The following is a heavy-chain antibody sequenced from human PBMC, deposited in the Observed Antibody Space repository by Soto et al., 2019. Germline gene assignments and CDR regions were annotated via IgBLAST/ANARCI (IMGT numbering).Heavy chain of an antibody. CDR1: GFTFSSNA. D-gene: IGHD1-26*01. CDR2: LSYDGSNK. Sequence: PCGSQRLSWAASGFTFSSNAMHWVRQAPGKGLEWVAVLSYDGSNKYYADSVKGRFTISRDNSKNTLYLQMDSLRTEDTALYYCARDVESGSSQYYYYFYGMDVWGQGTTGTVSS. J-gene: IGHJ6*02. CDR3: ARDVESGSSQYYYYFYGMDV. V-gene: IGHV3-30-3*01.